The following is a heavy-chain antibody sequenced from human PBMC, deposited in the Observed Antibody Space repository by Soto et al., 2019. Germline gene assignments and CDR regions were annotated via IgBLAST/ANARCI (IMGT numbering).Heavy chain of an antibody. CDR2: IDPSDSYT. CDR1: GYSFTSYW. Sequence: PGESLKISCKGSGYSFTSYWISWVRQMPGKGLEWMGRIDPSDSYTNYSPSFQGHVTISADKSISTAYLQWSSLKASDTAMYYCARRPSIAAAGYYYDYYGMDVWGQGTTVTVSS. J-gene: IGHJ6*02. D-gene: IGHD6-25*01. V-gene: IGHV5-10-1*01. CDR3: ARRPSIAAAGYYYDYYGMDV.